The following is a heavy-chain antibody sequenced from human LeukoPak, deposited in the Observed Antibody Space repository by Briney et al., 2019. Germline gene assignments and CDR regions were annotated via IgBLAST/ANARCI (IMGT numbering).Heavy chain of an antibody. Sequence: SETLSLTCTVSGYSISSGYYWGWIRQPPGKGLEWIGSIYHSGSTYYNPSLKSRVTISVDTSKNPFSLKLSSVTAADTAVYYCAREGEQQLAYFDYWGQGTLVTVSS. CDR3: AREGEQQLAYFDY. V-gene: IGHV4-38-2*02. CDR2: IYHSGST. D-gene: IGHD6-13*01. CDR1: GYSISSGYY. J-gene: IGHJ4*02.